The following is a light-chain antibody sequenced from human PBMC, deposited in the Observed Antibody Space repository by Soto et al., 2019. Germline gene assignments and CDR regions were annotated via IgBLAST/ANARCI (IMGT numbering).Light chain of an antibody. V-gene: IGKV4-1*01. J-gene: IGKJ5*01. CDR2: WAS. Sequence: DIVMTQSPDSLAVSLGERATINCKSSQSVLYSSNNKNYLAWYQHKPGQPPKLLIYWASTRESGVPDRFSGSGSGTDFTITISSLQAEDVAVYYCQHYYSLPITFGQGTRLEIK. CDR1: QSVLYSSNNKNY. CDR3: QHYYSLPIT.